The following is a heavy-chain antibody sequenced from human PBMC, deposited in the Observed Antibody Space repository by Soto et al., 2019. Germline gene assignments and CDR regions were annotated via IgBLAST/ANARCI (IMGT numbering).Heavy chain of an antibody. J-gene: IGHJ3*02. V-gene: IGHV3-49*03. CDR1: GFTFGDYA. Sequence: EVQLVESGGGLVQPGRSLRLSCTASGFTFGDYAMSWFRQAPGKGLEWVGFIRSKAYGGTTEYAGSVKGRFTISRDDSKSIAYLQMNSLKTEDTAVYYCTREGYYDYIWGSYRYQDAFDIWGQGTMVTVSS. D-gene: IGHD3-16*02. CDR3: TREGYYDYIWGSYRYQDAFDI. CDR2: IRSKAYGGTT.